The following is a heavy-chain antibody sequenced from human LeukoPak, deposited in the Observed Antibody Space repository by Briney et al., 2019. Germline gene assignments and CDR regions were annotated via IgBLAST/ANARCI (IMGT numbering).Heavy chain of an antibody. CDR3: ARLPTGFPNWFDP. D-gene: IGHD2-8*02. CDR2: IYYSGTT. J-gene: IGHJ5*02. CDR1: GGSVISSSYN. Sequence: SETLSLTCTVSGGSVISSSYNWGWIRQPPGKGLEWIGTIYYSGTTYYNPSLQSRVTIPVDTSKNEFSLKVNSVTAADTAVYYCARLPTGFPNWFDPWGQGTRVTVSS. V-gene: IGHV4-39*01.